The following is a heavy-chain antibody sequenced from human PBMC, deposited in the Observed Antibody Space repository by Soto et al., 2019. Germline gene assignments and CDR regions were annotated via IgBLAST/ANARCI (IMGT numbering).Heavy chain of an antibody. Sequence: GASVKVSCKASGGTFSSCAISWVRQAPGQGLEWMGGIIPIFGTANYAQKFQGRVTITADESTSTAYMELSSLRSEDTAVYYCARDRGPSSGYYPYWFDPWGQGTLVTVSS. V-gene: IGHV1-69*13. CDR1: GGTFSSCA. CDR2: IIPIFGTA. D-gene: IGHD3-22*01. J-gene: IGHJ5*02. CDR3: ARDRGPSSGYYPYWFDP.